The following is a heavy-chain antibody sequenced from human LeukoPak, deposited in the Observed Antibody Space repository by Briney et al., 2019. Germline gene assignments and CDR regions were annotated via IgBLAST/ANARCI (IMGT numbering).Heavy chain of an antibody. D-gene: IGHD3-3*01. J-gene: IGHJ4*02. V-gene: IGHV1-18*01. CDR2: INPRDGET. CDR1: GYTFTSYG. CDR3: ARDWELRFHQGGLDY. Sequence: GASVKVSCKASGYTFTSYGISWVRQAPGQGLEWMGRINPRDGETSFAQKFQGRVSMTRDTSVSSAYMELRGLRSDDTAVYYCARDWELRFHQGGLDYWGQGTLVTVSS.